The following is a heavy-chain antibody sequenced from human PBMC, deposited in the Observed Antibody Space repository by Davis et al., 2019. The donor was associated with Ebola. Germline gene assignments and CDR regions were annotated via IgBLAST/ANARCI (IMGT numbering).Heavy chain of an antibody. V-gene: IGHV4-34*13. CDR2: INLSGST. Sequence: WVRQPPGKGLEWIGVINLSGSTNYHPSPKSRIPISVDTSKNQFSLKLSSVTAADTAVYYCARGRRYSYGPPRYWGQGTLVTVSS. D-gene: IGHD5-18*01. CDR3: ARGRRYSYGPPRY. J-gene: IGHJ4*02.